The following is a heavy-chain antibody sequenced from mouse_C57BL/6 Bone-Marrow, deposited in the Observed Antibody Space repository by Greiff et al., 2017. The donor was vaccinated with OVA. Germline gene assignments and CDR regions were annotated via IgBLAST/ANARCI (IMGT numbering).Heavy chain of an antibody. CDR3: ARGAY. J-gene: IGHJ3*01. CDR1: GYAFSNYW. V-gene: IGHV1-80*01. CDR2: IYPGDGDT. Sequence: VKVVESGAELVKPGASVKISCKASGYAFSNYWMNWVKQRPGQGLEWIGQIYPGDGDTNYNEKFKGKATLTADKSSSTAYMQLSSLTSEDSAVYFCARGAYWGQGTLVTVSA.